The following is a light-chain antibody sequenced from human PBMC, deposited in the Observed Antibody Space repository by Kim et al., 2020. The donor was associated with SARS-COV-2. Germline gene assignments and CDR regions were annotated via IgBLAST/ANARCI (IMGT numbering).Light chain of an antibody. CDR1: SLRSYY. CDR2: GKN. V-gene: IGLV3-19*01. Sequence: SSELTQDPAVSVALGQTVRITCQGDSLRSYYASSYQQKPGQAPVLVIYGKNNRPSGIPDRFSGSSSGNTASLTITGAQAEDEADYYCNSRDSSGNVVFGG. CDR3: NSRDSSGNVV. J-gene: IGLJ2*01.